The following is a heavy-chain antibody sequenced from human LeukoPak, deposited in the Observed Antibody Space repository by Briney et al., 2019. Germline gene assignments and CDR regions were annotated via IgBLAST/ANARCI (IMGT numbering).Heavy chain of an antibody. V-gene: IGHV3-21*01. D-gene: IGHD6-19*01. Sequence: PGGSLRLSCAASGFTFSSYSMNWVRQAPGKGLEWVSSISSSSSYIYYADSVKGRFTISRDNAKNSLYLQMNSLRAEGTAVYYCARVAVAGTMGDAFDIWGQGTMVTVSS. J-gene: IGHJ3*02. CDR2: ISSSSSYI. CDR1: GFTFSSYS. CDR3: ARVAVAGTMGDAFDI.